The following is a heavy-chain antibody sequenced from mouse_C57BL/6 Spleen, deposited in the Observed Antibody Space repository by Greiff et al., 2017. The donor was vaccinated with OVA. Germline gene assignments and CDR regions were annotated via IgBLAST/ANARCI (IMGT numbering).Heavy chain of an antibody. D-gene: IGHD1-1*01. Sequence: VQLQESGAELVRPGASVTLSCKASGYTFTDYEMHWVKQTPVHGLEWIGAIDPETGGTAYNQKFKGKAILTAYKSSSTAYMELRSLTSEDSAVYYCTILRYWGQGTTLTVSS. CDR2: IDPETGGT. CDR1: GYTFTDYE. V-gene: IGHV1-15*01. CDR3: TILRY. J-gene: IGHJ2*01.